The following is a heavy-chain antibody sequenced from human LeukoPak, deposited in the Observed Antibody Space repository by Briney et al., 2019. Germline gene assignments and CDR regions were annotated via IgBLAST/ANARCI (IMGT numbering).Heavy chain of an antibody. CDR2: IYYTGST. CDR1: GGSISSSSYY. J-gene: IGHJ5*02. Sequence: PSETLSLTCTVSGGSISSSSYYWGWIRQPPGKGLEWIGSIYYTGSTNYNPSLKSRVTISVDTSKTQFSLKLTSVTAADTAVYYCARSRKYGAVTTYSWFDPWGQGTLVIVSS. CDR3: ARSRKYGAVTTYSWFDP. V-gene: IGHV4-39*01. D-gene: IGHD4-17*01.